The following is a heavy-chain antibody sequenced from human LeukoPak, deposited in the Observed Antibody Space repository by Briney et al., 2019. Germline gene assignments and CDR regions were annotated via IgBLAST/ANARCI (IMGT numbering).Heavy chain of an antibody. CDR3: AKDVTVVTPRDLFDY. V-gene: IGHV3-23*01. D-gene: IGHD4-23*01. J-gene: IGHJ4*02. CDR2: ISGRGGST. Sequence: GGSLGLSCVASGFTFSTYAMTWVRQAPGKGLEWVSAISGRGGSTYYADSVKGRFTISRDNYKNTVYLQMNSLRAEDTAVYYCAKDVTVVTPRDLFDYWGQGTLVTVSS. CDR1: GFTFSTYA.